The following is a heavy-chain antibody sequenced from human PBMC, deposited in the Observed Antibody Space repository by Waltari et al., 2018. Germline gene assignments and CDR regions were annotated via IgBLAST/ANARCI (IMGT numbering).Heavy chain of an antibody. CDR1: GGSFSGYY. V-gene: IGHV4-34*01. Sequence: QVQLQQWGAGLLKPSETLSLTCAVYGGSFSGYYWSWIRQPPGKGLEWIGEINPSGSTNYNPALKSRVTISVATSKNQFSLKLSSVTAADTAVYYCARARTEYYYGSGSYFFDYWGQGTLVTVSS. CDR2: INPSGST. CDR3: ARARTEYYYGSGSYFFDY. D-gene: IGHD3-10*01. J-gene: IGHJ4*02.